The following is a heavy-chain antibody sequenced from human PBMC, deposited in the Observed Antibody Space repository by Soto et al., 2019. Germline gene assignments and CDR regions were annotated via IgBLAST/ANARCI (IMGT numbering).Heavy chain of an antibody. D-gene: IGHD3-10*01. CDR3: ARAHWHYSRSGRYFNPLDS. CDR2: INNIGRP. CDR1: GESVSDNW. J-gene: IGHJ4*02. Sequence: SETLSLSCAVSGESVSDNWWTWIRQPPGKGREWSGEINNIGRPNSYPSLKGRATISLDTSQNHFSLNLPSVTAADTAVYYCARAHWHYSRSGRYFNPLDSWGQGTLVTVSS. V-gene: IGHV4-34*01.